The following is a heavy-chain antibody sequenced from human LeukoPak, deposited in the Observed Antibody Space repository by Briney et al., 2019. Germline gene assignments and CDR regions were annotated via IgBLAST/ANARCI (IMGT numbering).Heavy chain of an antibody. J-gene: IGHJ5*02. CDR2: INHSGST. CDR3: ARGLGRVTTVIRGFDP. Sequence: SEALSLTCAVYGGSFSGYYWSWIRQPPGKGLEWIGEINHSGSTNYNPSLKSRVTISVDTSKNQFSLKPSSVTAADTAVYYCARGLGRVTTVIRGFDPWGQGTLVTVSS. CDR1: GGSFSGYY. D-gene: IGHD4-17*01. V-gene: IGHV4-34*01.